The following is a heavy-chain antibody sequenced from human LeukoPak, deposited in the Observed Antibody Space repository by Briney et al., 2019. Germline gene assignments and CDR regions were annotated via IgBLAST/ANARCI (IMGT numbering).Heavy chain of an antibody. CDR1: GYTFTGYY. V-gene: IGHV1-8*03. J-gene: IGHJ6*03. D-gene: IGHD2-2*01. CDR2: MNPNSGNT. Sequence: ASVKVSCKASGYTFTGYYMHWVRQAPGQGLEWMGWMNPNSGNTGYAQKFQGRVTITRNTSISTAYMELSSLRSEDTAVYYCARTRTSPYYMDVWGKGTTVTVSS. CDR3: ARTRTSPYYMDV.